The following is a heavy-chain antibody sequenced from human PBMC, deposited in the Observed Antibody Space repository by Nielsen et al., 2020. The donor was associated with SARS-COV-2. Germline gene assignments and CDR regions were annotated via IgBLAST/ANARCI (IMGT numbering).Heavy chain of an antibody. D-gene: IGHD3-10*01. J-gene: IGHJ3*01. CDR1: GLTFNIYA. CDR2: VSAIGGST. CDR3: AKDGVVRGDALDL. Sequence: GSSLRLSFAASGLTFNIYALAWVRRPPGRGLQWVTGVSAIGGSTYYTDPVKGRYSISRDNSKNPLFLQMHSLRVEDTAVYYCAKDGVVRGDALDLWGQGTMVTVSS. V-gene: IGHV3-23*01.